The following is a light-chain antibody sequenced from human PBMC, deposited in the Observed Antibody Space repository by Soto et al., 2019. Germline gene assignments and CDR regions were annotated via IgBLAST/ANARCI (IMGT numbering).Light chain of an antibody. Sequence: QSALTQPASVSGSPGQSITISCTGTSSDVGSYNLVSWYQQHPGKAPKLIIYEGIKRPSGVSNRFSASKSDNTASLTISGLQAEDESDYYCCSYAGGTTSYVVFGRGTKFTVL. V-gene: IGLV2-23*01. J-gene: IGLJ2*01. CDR3: CSYAGGTTSYVV. CDR2: EGI. CDR1: SSDVGSYNL.